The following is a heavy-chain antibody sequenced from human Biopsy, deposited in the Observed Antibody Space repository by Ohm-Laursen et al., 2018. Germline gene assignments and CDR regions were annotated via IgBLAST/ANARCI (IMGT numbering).Heavy chain of an antibody. D-gene: IGHD6-25*01. CDR2: IKSVGSWT. CDR1: GFTFNAYW. Sequence: SLRLSCAASGFTFNAYWMYWVRQVPGKGLVWVSHIKSVGSWTNYADSVKGRFTISRDNAKSSLYLEMNSLRSGDTAFYYRTKRRTAVRPFDSWGHGTLVTVSS. J-gene: IGHJ4*01. V-gene: IGHV3-74*01. CDR3: TKRRTAVRPFDS.